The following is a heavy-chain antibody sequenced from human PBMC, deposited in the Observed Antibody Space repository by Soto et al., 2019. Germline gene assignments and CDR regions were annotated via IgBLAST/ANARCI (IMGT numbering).Heavy chain of an antibody. D-gene: IGHD7-27*01. CDR3: ATDLNWEHY. CDR1: GFTFGTYW. J-gene: IGHJ4*02. V-gene: IGHV3-7*04. Sequence: EVQLVESGGGLVQPGGSLRLSCAASGFTFGTYWMTWVRQPPGKGLECVADIKPDGSERYYVASVKGRFTISRDNAKNSLYLHMNSLRAEDTAVYYCATDLNWEHYWGQGTLVTVSS. CDR2: IKPDGSER.